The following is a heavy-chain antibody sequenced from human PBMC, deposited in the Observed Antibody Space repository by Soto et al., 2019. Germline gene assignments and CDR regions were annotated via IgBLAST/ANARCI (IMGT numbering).Heavy chain of an antibody. J-gene: IGHJ4*02. Sequence: QVQLVESGGGVVQPGRSLRLSCAASGITFRNYAMHWVRQAPGQGLEWVAIISFDASNKYYSDSVRGRFTIARDNSNNTLYLQMNSLTTDDTAVYYCARGEGIGIVVVPAVPPEFWGQGTLVTVSS. CDR2: ISFDASNK. CDR1: GITFRNYA. D-gene: IGHD2-2*01. CDR3: ARGEGIGIVVVPAVPPEF. V-gene: IGHV3-30-3*01.